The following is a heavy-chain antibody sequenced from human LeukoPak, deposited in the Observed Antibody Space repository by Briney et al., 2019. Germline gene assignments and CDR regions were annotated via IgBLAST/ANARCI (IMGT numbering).Heavy chain of an antibody. J-gene: IGHJ4*02. CDR2: ISGSGGNT. Sequence: PGGTLRLSCAASGFTFSSYGMSWVRQAPGKGLEWVSVISGSGGNTDYADSVKGRFTISRDNAKNSLYLQMNSLRAEDTAVYYCARDFEISSGWGQGTLVTVSS. V-gene: IGHV3-23*01. D-gene: IGHD6-19*01. CDR1: GFTFSSYG. CDR3: ARDFEISSG.